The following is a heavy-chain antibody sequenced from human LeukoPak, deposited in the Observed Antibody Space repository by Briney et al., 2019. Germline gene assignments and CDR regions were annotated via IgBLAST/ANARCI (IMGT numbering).Heavy chain of an antibody. CDR3: ARLGDHSSGWYDGVSATKNVRAFDI. D-gene: IGHD6-19*01. J-gene: IGHJ3*02. V-gene: IGHV1-69*13. Sequence: GASLKASCKASGGTFTSYAISWVRQAPGQGLGWMGGIIPIFGTANYAQKFQGRVTITADESTSTAYMELSSLRSEDTAVYYCARLGDHSSGWYDGVSATKNVRAFDIWGQGTMVTVSS. CDR1: GGTFTSYA. CDR2: IIPIFGTA.